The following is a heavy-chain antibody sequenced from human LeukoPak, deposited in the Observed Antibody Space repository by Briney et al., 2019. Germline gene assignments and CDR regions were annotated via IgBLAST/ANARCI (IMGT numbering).Heavy chain of an antibody. Sequence: GGSLRLSCAASGFTFSSYAMHWVRQAPGKGLEWVAVISYDGSNKYYADSVKGRFTISRDNSKNTLYLQMSSLRAEDTAVYYCARDSDAPGDYWGQGTLVTVSS. CDR2: ISYDGSNK. V-gene: IGHV3-30-3*01. CDR1: GFTFSSYA. CDR3: ARDSDAPGDY. J-gene: IGHJ4*02.